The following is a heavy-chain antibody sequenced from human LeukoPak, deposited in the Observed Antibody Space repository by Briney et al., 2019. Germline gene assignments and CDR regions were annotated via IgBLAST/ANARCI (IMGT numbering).Heavy chain of an antibody. CDR3: ATYSSSWSDFDC. J-gene: IGHJ4*02. CDR1: GFTFSSYS. CDR2: ISSSSSYI. Sequence: GGSLRLSCAASGFTFSSYSMNWVRQAPGKGLEWVSSISSSSSYIYYADSVKGRFTISRDNAKNSLYLQMNSLRAEDTAVYYCATYSSSWSDFDCWGQGTLVTVSS. D-gene: IGHD6-13*01. V-gene: IGHV3-21*01.